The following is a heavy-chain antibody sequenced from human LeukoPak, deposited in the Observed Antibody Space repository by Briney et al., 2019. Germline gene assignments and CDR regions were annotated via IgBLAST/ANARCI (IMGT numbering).Heavy chain of an antibody. CDR2: ISWNSGSI. CDR3: AKGYGSGSYYNYHFDY. D-gene: IGHD3-10*01. CDR1: GFTFDDYA. Sequence: GGSLRLSCAASGFTFDDYAMHWVRQAPGKGLEWVSGISWNSGSIGYADSVKGRFTISRDNAKNSLYLQMNSLRAEDTALYYRAKGYGSGSYYNYHFDYWGQGTLVTVSS. J-gene: IGHJ4*02. V-gene: IGHV3-9*01.